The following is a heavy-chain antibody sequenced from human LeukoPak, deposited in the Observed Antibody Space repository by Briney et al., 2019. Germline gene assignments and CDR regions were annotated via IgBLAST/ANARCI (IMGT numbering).Heavy chain of an antibody. CDR3: SRSAYYDGSGNYYDY. V-gene: IGHV3-7*01. CDR2: IKQDGSAK. J-gene: IGHJ4*02. CDR1: GFTFSSYW. D-gene: IGHD3-22*01. Sequence: PGGSLRLSCAASGFTFSSYWMTWVRQAPGKGLEWVANIKQDGSAKYYVDSVKGRFTISRDNAKNTVYLQMNGLRAEDTAVYYCSRSAYYDGSGNYYDYWGQGTLVTVSS.